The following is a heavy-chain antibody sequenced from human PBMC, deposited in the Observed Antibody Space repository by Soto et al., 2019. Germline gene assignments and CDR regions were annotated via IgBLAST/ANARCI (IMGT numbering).Heavy chain of an antibody. CDR1: GGSISSSSYY. D-gene: IGHD4-4*01. CDR2: IYYSGST. Sequence: SETLSLTCTVSGGSISSSSYYWGWIRQPPGKGLEWIGSIYYSGSTYYNPSLKSRVTISVDTSKNQFSLKLSSVTAADTAVYYCARHEADYSRNYYYGMDVWGQGTTVTVSS. V-gene: IGHV4-39*01. J-gene: IGHJ6*02. CDR3: ARHEADYSRNYYYGMDV.